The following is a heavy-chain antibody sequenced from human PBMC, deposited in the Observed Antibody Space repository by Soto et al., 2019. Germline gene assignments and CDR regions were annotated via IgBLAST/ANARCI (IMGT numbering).Heavy chain of an antibody. CDR1: GGSVSGGDW. V-gene: IGHV4-4*02. CDR3: PRDPGLRNGDPD. CDR2: IYSGST. D-gene: IGHD2-15*01. Sequence: QVHLQESGPGLVKPSGTLSLTCAAFGGSVSGGDWWSWVRQPPGMGREWIGDIYSGSTNYNPSFKSRVNISVDQSKNQISLTLTAVTAADTAVYYCPRDPGLRNGDPDWGQGTLVTVSS. J-gene: IGHJ4*02.